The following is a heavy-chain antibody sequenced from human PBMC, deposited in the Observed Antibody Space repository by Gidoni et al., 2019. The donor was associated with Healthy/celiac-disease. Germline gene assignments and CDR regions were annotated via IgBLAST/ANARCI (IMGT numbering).Heavy chain of an antibody. V-gene: IGHV3-7*01. CDR1: GFTFSSYW. J-gene: IGHJ3*02. Sequence: EVQLVESGGGLVKHGGSLRLSCAASGFTFSSYWMSWARQAPGKGLECVANIKQDGSEKYYVDSVKGRFTISRDNAKNSLYLQMNSLRAEDTAVYYCARRLALDVAAWDAFDIWGQGTMVTVSS. CDR3: ARRLALDVAAWDAFDI. D-gene: IGHD6-6*01. CDR2: IKQDGSEK.